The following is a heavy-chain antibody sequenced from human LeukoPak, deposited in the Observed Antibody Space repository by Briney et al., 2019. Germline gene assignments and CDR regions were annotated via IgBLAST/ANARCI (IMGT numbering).Heavy chain of an antibody. V-gene: IGHV3-33*01. D-gene: IGHD6-19*01. CDR3: ARDRGKQWLVRGGDY. CDR1: GFTFSSYG. Sequence: GGSLRLSCAASGFTFSSYGMHWVRQAPGKGLEWVAGIWYDGSNKYYADSVKGRFTISRDNSKNTLYLQMNSLRAEDTAVYYCARDRGKQWLVRGGDYWGQGTLVTVSS. CDR2: IWYDGSNK. J-gene: IGHJ4*02.